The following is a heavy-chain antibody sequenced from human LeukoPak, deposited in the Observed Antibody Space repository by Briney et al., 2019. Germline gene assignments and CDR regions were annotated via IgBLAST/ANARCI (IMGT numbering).Heavy chain of an antibody. CDR1: GGSFSGYY. D-gene: IGHD3-16*02. CDR2: INHSGST. CDR3: ARGIPDYVWGSYRLFYFDY. V-gene: IGHV4-34*01. J-gene: IGHJ4*02. Sequence: KPSETLSLTCAVYGGSFSGYYWSWIRQPPGKGLEWIGEINHSGSTNYNPSLKSRVTIPVDTSKNQFSLKLSSVTAADTAVYYCARGIPDYVWGSYRLFYFDYWGQGTLVTVSS.